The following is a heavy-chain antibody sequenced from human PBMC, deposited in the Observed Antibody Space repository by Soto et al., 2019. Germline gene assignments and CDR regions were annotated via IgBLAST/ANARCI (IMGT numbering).Heavy chain of an antibody. CDR2: ISYDGSNK. Sequence: QVQLVESGGGVVQPGRSLRLSCAASGFTFSTYAMHWVRQAPGKGLEWVAVISYDGSNKYYADSVKGRFTISRDNSKNPPYLHMNSLRAEDTAVYYWARDKSPYSSGWHNRHFDYWGQGTLVTVSS. CDR1: GFTFSTYA. J-gene: IGHJ4*02. V-gene: IGHV3-30-3*01. D-gene: IGHD6-19*01. CDR3: ARDKSPYSSGWHNRHFDY.